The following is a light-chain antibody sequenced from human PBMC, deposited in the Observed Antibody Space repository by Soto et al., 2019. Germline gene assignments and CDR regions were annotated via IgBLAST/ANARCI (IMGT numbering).Light chain of an antibody. V-gene: IGLV7-46*01. CDR1: TGPVTHGHY. Sequence: QTVVTQEPSLTVSPGGTVTLTCGSSTGPVTHGHYPYWFQQKPGQAPRTLIYDTTNKQSWTPARFSGSLVGGKAALTLSGAQPEDEAEYFCFLAYIPGRSVFGGGTKLTVL. CDR2: DTT. CDR3: FLAYIPGRSV. J-gene: IGLJ3*02.